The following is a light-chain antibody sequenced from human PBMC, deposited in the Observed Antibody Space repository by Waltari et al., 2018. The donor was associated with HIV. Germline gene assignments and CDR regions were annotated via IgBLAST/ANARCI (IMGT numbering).Light chain of an antibody. V-gene: IGKV3-11*01. J-gene: IGKJ4*01. CDR2: DAS. CDR3: QQRRDWPLT. Sequence: EIMLPQSPVTLSLSPGERATLFCRANQSLDSCLAWYQQRPGQAPRLLIYDASNRATGVPARFSGSGSETDFTLTISSLEPEDFAVYYCQQRRDWPLTFGGGTKVDIK. CDR1: QSLDSC.